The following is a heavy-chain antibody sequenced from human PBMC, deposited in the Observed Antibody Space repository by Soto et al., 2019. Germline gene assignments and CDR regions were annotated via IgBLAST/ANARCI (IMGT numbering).Heavy chain of an antibody. Sequence: QVQLVESGGGLVNPGGSLRLSCAASGFTFSDHYMSWIRQAPGKGLEWISDISGSGTTTYYAVSVKGRFTISRDNAKNSMYLQMNRLRAEDTAVYYCASSNNAELEGFYYDFWSGYLDVWGKGTTVTVSS. CDR1: GFTFSDHY. CDR2: ISGSGTTT. D-gene: IGHD3-3*01. J-gene: IGHJ6*03. CDR3: ASSNNAELEGFYYDFWSGYLDV. V-gene: IGHV3-11*01.